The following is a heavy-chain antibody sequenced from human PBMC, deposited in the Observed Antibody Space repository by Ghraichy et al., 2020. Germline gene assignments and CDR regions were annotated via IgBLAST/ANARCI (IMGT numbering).Heavy chain of an antibody. J-gene: IGHJ6*02. CDR2: IYYSGST. V-gene: IGHV4-39*01. CDR3: ARHESTVVGPGGGMDV. CDR1: GGSISSSSYY. D-gene: IGHD4-23*01. Sequence: SETLSLTCTVSGGSISSSSYYWGWIRQPPGKGLEWIGSIYYSGSTYYNPSLKSRVTISVDTSKNQFSLKLSSVTAADTAVYYCARHESTVVGPGGGMDVWGQGTTVTVSS.